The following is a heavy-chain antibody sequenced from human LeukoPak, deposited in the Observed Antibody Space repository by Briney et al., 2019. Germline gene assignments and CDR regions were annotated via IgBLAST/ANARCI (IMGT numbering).Heavy chain of an antibody. CDR2: ISYDGSNQ. V-gene: IGHV3-30*18. D-gene: IGHD5-24*01. CDR3: AKGGRDGYNWGIVTFDI. J-gene: IGHJ3*02. CDR1: GFTFRSYG. Sequence: GRSLRLSCAASGFTFRSYGMHWVRQAPGKGLECVAVISYDGSNQYYADSVKGRFTMCRDNSTNTLYLQMNRLRAEDTAVYYCAKGGRDGYNWGIVTFDIWGQGTMVTVSS.